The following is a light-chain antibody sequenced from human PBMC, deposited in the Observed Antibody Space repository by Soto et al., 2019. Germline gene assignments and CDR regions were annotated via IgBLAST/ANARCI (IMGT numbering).Light chain of an antibody. V-gene: IGLV2-14*01. Sequence: QAVLTQPASVSGSPGQSVSISCTGSTSDVGAYNYVAWYQHKPGQAPRLLIYEVDHRPSGISPRFSGSKSGNTASLTISGLQTDDEADYYCSSYTVINTAVFGGGTKLTVL. J-gene: IGLJ3*02. CDR3: SSYTVINTAV. CDR2: EVD. CDR1: TSDVGAYNY.